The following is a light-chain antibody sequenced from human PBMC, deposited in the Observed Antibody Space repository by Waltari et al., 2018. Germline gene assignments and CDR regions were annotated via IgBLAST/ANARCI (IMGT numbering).Light chain of an antibody. CDR1: SSDVGSYNL. J-gene: IGLJ2*01. Sequence: QSALTQPASVSGSPGQSITISCSGTSSDVGSYNLVSWYQQNPGKAPKLMIYEVTKRPSGVSNRFSCSKAGNTASLTISGLQAEDEADYYCCSYAGGTTVLFGGGTKLNVL. V-gene: IGLV2-23*02. CDR3: CSYAGGTTVL. CDR2: EVT.